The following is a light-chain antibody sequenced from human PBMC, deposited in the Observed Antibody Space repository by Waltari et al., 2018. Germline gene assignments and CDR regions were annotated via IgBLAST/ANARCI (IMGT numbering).Light chain of an antibody. Sequence: EIVLTQSPGTLPLSPGERATLSCRASQSVSRSLAWYQQKSGQAPRLLIYGASSRAIGVPDRLSGSGSGTDFSLTISRLEPEDFAVYYCQHYVRLPVTFGQGTKVEIK. CDR3: QHYVRLPVT. V-gene: IGKV3-20*01. J-gene: IGKJ1*01. CDR2: GAS. CDR1: QSVSRS.